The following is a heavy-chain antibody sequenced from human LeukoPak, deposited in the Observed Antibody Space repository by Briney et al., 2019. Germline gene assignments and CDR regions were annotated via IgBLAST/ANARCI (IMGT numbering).Heavy chain of an antibody. J-gene: IGHJ4*02. Sequence: GGSLRLSCAASGFTFSSYAMSWVRQAPGKGLEWVSAISGRGDTIFYADSLRGRFTVSRDNSKNTLYLQMNSLRAEDTAVYYCAKAATATTYFDYWGQGTLVTVSS. V-gene: IGHV3-23*01. D-gene: IGHD6-25*01. CDR3: AKAATATTYFDY. CDR2: ISGRGDTI. CDR1: GFTFSSYA.